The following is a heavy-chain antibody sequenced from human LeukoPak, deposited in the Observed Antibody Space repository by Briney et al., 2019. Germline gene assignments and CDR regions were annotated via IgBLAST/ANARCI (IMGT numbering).Heavy chain of an antibody. V-gene: IGHV4-59*01. CDR3: ARVRWVEWSYYYYYTDV. J-gene: IGHJ6*03. D-gene: IGHD3-3*01. CDR1: GGSIRSYY. CDR2: IYYSGST. Sequence: SETLSLTCTVSGGSIRSYYWSRIRQPPGKGLEWIGYIYYSGSTKYNPSLKSRVTISVDTSKNQFSLKLSSVTAADTAVYYCARVRWVEWSYYYYYTDVWGKGTTVTVSS.